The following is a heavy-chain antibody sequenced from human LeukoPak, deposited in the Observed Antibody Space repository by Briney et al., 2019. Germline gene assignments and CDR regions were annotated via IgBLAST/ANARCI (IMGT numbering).Heavy chain of an antibody. CDR3: ARAVGRNWFDP. Sequence: ASVKVSCTASGYTFTSYYMHWVRQAPGQGLEWMGIINPSGGSTSYAQKFQGRVTMTRDTSTSTVYMELSSLRSEDTAVYYCARAVGRNWFDPWGQGTLVTVSS. CDR2: INPSGGST. D-gene: IGHD6-19*01. V-gene: IGHV1-46*01. CDR1: GYTFTSYY. J-gene: IGHJ5*02.